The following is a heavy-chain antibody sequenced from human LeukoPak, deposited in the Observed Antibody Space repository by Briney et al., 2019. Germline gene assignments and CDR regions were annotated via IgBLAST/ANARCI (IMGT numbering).Heavy chain of an antibody. CDR2: INPNSGGT. Sequence: ASVKVSCKASGYTFTGYYMHWVRQAPGQGLGWMGWINPNSGGTNYAQKFQGRVTMTRDTSISTAYMELSRLRSDDTAVYYCARGYGSGSYLFDYWGQGTLVTVSS. CDR3: ARGYGSGSYLFDY. CDR1: GYTFTGYY. D-gene: IGHD3-10*01. J-gene: IGHJ4*02. V-gene: IGHV1-2*02.